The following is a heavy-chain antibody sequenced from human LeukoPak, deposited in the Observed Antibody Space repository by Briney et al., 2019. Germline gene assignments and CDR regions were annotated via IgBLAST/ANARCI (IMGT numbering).Heavy chain of an antibody. CDR1: GFTFSSYA. V-gene: IGHV3-30-3*01. J-gene: IGHJ4*02. CDR2: ISYDGSNK. Sequence: SGGSLRLSCAASGFTFSSYAMHWVRQAPGKGLEWVAVISYDGSNKYYADSVKGRFTISRDNSKNTLNLQMNSLRAEDTAVYYCAKGTYYYGLWGQGTLVTVSS. D-gene: IGHD3-10*01. CDR3: AKGTYYYGL.